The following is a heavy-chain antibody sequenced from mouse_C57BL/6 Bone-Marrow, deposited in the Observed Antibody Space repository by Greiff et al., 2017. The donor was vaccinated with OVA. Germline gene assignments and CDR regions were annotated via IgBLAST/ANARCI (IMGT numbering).Heavy chain of an antibody. J-gene: IGHJ1*03. CDR2: SRNKANDYTT. V-gene: IGHV7-1*01. CDR3: AGDGYYWYVDV. Sequence: EVQRVESGGGLVQSGRSLRLSCATSGFTFSDFYMEWVRPAPGKGLEWIAASRNKANDYTTEYSASVKGRFIVSRDTSQSILYLQMNALRAEDTAIYCCAGDGYYWYVDVWGTGTTVTVSS. CDR1: GFTFSDFY.